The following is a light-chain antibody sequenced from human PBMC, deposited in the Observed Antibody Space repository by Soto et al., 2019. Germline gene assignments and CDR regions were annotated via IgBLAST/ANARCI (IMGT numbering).Light chain of an antibody. J-gene: IGKJ1*01. CDR2: AAS. V-gene: IGKV3-15*01. CDR3: QQYNNWPRT. CDR1: QIVNTN. Sequence: IVMTQSPAALSVSPGDSATLSCRASQIVNTNVAWYQQRPGQAPRLLIFAASTRATGVAARFSGSGSGTKFTLTVDSLQSEDFAVYYCQQYNNWPRTFGQGTKADI.